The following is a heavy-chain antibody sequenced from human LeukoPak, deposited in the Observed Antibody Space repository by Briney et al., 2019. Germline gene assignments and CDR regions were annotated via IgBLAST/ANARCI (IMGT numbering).Heavy chain of an antibody. J-gene: IGHJ2*01. Sequence: TGGSLRLSCAASGFTFSSYAMSWARQAPGKGLEWVSAISGSGGSTYYADSVKGRFTISRDNSKNTLYLQMNSLRAEDTAVYYCAKDRGYCSGGSCSNWYFDLWGRGTLVTVSS. V-gene: IGHV3-23*01. D-gene: IGHD2-15*01. CDR2: ISGSGGST. CDR3: AKDRGYCSGGSCSNWYFDL. CDR1: GFTFSSYA.